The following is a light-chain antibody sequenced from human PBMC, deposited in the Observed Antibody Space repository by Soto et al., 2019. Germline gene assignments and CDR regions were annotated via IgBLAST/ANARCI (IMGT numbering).Light chain of an antibody. CDR2: RNN. Sequence: QSVLTQPPSASGTPGQRVTISCSGSSSNIGSNYVYWYQQLPGTAPKLLIYRNNQRPSGVPDRFSGSKSGTSASLAFSGLRSEDEADYYCAAWDDSLSGPRVFGGGTKLTVL. J-gene: IGLJ3*02. V-gene: IGLV1-47*01. CDR1: SSNIGSNY. CDR3: AAWDDSLSGPRV.